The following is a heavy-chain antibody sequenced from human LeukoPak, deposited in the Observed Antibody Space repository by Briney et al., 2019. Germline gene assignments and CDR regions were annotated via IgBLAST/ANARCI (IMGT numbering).Heavy chain of an antibody. CDR2: IYTSGST. V-gene: IGHV4-4*07. CDR1: GGSISSYY. J-gene: IGHJ3*02. D-gene: IGHD2-21*01. Sequence: SETLSLTCTVSGGSISSYYWSWIRQPAGKGLEWIGRIYTSGSTNYDPSPKSRVTMSVDTSKNQFSLKLSSVTAADTAVYYCARDCGGDCYSARDAFDIWGQGTMVTVSS. CDR3: ARDCGGDCYSARDAFDI.